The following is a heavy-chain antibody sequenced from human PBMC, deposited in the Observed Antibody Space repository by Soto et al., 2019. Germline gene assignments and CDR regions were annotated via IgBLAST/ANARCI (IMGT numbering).Heavy chain of an antibody. V-gene: IGHV3-48*02. CDR2: ISSSSSTI. D-gene: IGHD6-13*01. J-gene: IGHJ6*02. Sequence: EVQLVESGGGLVQPGGSLRLSCAASGFTFSSYSMNWVRQAPGKGLEWVSYISSSSSTIYYADSVKGRFTISRDNAKKSLYLQMNSLRDEDTAVYYCARDQGAAGILYYFYGMDVWGQGTTVTVSS. CDR1: GFTFSSYS. CDR3: ARDQGAAGILYYFYGMDV.